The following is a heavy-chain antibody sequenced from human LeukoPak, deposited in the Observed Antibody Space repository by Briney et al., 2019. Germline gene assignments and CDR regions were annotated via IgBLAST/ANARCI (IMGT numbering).Heavy chain of an antibody. CDR1: GFTFSSYA. J-gene: IGHJ4*02. Sequence: GGSLRLSCAASGFTFSSYAMSWVRQAPGKGLEWVSAISGSGGSTYYADSVKGRFTISRDNSKNTLYLQMNSLRAEDTAVYYCAKDSSYGSGSFHFDYWGQGTLVTVSS. D-gene: IGHD3-10*01. CDR3: AKDSSYGSGSFHFDY. V-gene: IGHV3-23*01. CDR2: ISGSGGST.